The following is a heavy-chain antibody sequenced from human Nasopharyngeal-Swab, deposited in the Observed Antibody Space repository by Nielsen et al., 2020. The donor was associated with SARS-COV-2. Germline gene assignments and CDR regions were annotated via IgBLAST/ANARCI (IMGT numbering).Heavy chain of an antibody. CDR3: ARATKRMTMILVVPHYYYYIDV. Sequence: ASVKVSCKASGYTFTSYDMNWVRQATGQGLEWMGWMNPNSGNTGYAQKFQGRVTMTRNTSIRTAYMELSSLRSEDTAVYYCARATKRMTMILVVPHYYYYIDVWGKGTTVTVSS. D-gene: IGHD3-22*01. CDR2: MNPNSGNT. V-gene: IGHV1-8*01. J-gene: IGHJ6*03. CDR1: GYTFTSYD.